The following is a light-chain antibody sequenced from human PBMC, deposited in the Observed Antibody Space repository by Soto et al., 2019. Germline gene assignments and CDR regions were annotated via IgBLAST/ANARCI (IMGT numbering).Light chain of an antibody. CDR3: QQYLDPLLT. CDR2: GAS. CDR1: QGIGDE. Sequence: AIQMTQSPSSLSASVGDRVTITCRASQGIGDELGWYQQKPGKAPRLLVYGASTLQSGVPSRFSGSGSGTDFTLTISGLRAEDVAVYYCQQYLDPLLTFGGGTKVEIK. V-gene: IGKV1-6*01. J-gene: IGKJ4*01.